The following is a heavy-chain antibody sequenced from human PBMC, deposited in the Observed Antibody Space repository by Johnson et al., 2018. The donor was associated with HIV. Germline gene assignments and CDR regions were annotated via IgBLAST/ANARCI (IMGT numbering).Heavy chain of an antibody. D-gene: IGHD3-3*01. CDR2: LNWNGGTT. J-gene: IGHJ3*01. CDR3: ARPIFGVVSSPVDAFGV. CDR1: GFTFDDFG. V-gene: IGHV3-20*04. Sequence: VQLVESGGRVVRPGGSLRLSCAASGFTFDDFGMSWVRQAPGKGLEWVSGLNWNGGTTFYADAVKGRFPLSRDNAKNSLYLQMNSLRAEDTALYYCARPIFGVVSSPVDAFGVWGQGTMVTVSS.